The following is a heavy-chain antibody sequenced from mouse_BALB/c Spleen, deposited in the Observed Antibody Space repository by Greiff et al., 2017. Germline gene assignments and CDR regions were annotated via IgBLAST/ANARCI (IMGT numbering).Heavy chain of an antibody. V-gene: IGHV5-6-3*01. D-gene: IGHD2-4*01. CDR1: GFTFSSYG. CDR3: AREGIYYDYEGFAY. CDR2: INSNGGST. Sequence: EVQLVESGGGLVQPGGSLKLSCAASGFTFSSYGMSWVRQTPDKRLELVATINSNGGSTYYPDSVKGRFTISRDNAKNTLYLQMSSLKSEDTAMYYCAREGIYYDYEGFAYWGQGTLVTVSA. J-gene: IGHJ3*01.